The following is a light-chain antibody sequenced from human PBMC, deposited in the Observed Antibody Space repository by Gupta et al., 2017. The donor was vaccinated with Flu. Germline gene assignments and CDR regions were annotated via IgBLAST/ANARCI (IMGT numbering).Light chain of an antibody. CDR1: SSDVGGYNY. CDR2: EVN. J-gene: IGLJ2*01. Sequence: QSALTQPPSASGSPGQSVTISCTGTSSDVGGYNYVSWYQQYPGKAPKLMIYEVNKRPSGVPDRFSGSKSGNTASLTVSGLQAEDESDYYCSAFVGSNNRVVFGGGTKLTVL. CDR3: SAFVGSNNRVV. V-gene: IGLV2-8*01.